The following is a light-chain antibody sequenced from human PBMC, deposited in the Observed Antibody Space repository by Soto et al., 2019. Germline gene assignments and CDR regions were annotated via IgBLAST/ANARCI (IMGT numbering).Light chain of an antibody. CDR3: QSYDSSLSAHV. CDR1: SSNIGAGYD. CDR2: VNN. V-gene: IGLV1-40*01. Sequence: QSVLTQPPSVSGAPGQRVTISCNGSSSNIGAGYDVHWYQQLPGLAPKLLVYVNNKRPSGVPDRFSGSKSGTSASLAITGLQAEDEADYYCQSYDSSLSAHVFGGGTKLTVL. J-gene: IGLJ1*01.